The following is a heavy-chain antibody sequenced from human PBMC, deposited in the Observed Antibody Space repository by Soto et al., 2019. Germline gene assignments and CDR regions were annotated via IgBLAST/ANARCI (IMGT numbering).Heavy chain of an antibody. D-gene: IGHD6-6*01. J-gene: IGHJ5*02. CDR1: GGSISSSSYY. Sequence: SETLSLTCTVSGGSISSSSYYWGWIRQPPGKGLEWIGSIYYSGSTYYNPSLKSRVTISVDTSKNQFSLKLSSVTAADTAVYYCARHVGISFWFDPWGHVTLVPVSS. CDR3: ARHVGISFWFDP. CDR2: IYYSGST. V-gene: IGHV4-39*01.